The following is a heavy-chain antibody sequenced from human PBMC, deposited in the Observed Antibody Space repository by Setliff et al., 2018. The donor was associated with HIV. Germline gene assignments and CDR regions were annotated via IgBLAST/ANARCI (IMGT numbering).Heavy chain of an antibody. CDR2: IYYSGTT. Sequence: PSETLSLTCTVSGGSIDSTSYYWGWIRQPPGKGLEWIGSIYYSGTTYYNPSLKSRVTISVDRSRNQFSLTLSSVTAADTATYYCARTSSKFYAGNGMDVWGKGTTVTVSS. CDR1: GGSIDSTSYY. J-gene: IGHJ6*04. CDR3: ARTSSKFYAGNGMDV. V-gene: IGHV4-39*01. D-gene: IGHD6-13*01.